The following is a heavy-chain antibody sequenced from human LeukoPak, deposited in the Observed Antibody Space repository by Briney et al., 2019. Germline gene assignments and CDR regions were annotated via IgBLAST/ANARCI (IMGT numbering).Heavy chain of an antibody. CDR1: GFTFSSYE. CDR3: AKRVAAAGFSYYYYYMDV. J-gene: IGHJ6*03. V-gene: IGHV3-48*03. Sequence: PGGSLRLSCAASGFTFSSYEMNWVRQAPGKGLEWVSYISSSGSTIYYADSVKGRFTISRDNAKNSLYLQMNSLRAEDTAVYYCAKRVAAAGFSYYYYYMDVWGKGTTVTVSS. CDR2: ISSSGSTI. D-gene: IGHD6-13*01.